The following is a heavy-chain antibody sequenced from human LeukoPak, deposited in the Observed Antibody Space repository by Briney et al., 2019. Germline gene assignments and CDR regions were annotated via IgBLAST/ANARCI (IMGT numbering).Heavy chain of an antibody. V-gene: IGHV3-15*01. D-gene: IGHD4-17*01. CDR1: GFPFSNAW. J-gene: IGHJ4*02. CDR2: IKSKTNGETT. CDR3: TTAPVGDYGDFDY. Sequence: GGSLRLSCAASGFPFSNAWMNWVRQAPGKGLEWVGRIKSKTNGETTDYAAPVKGRFTISRGDSKNTLYLQMNSLKTEDTAVYYCTTAPVGDYGDFDYWGQGTLVTVSS.